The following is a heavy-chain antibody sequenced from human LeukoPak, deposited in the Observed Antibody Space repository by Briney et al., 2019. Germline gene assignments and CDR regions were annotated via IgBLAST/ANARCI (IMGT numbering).Heavy chain of an antibody. J-gene: IGHJ4*02. Sequence: GGSLRLSCAASGFTFSSYSMNWVRQAPGKWLEWVSSISSSSSYIYYADSVKGRFTISRDNAKNSLYLQMNSLRAEDTAVYYCARDSSPGYWYYYDSSGYYFDYWGQGTLVTVSS. CDR1: GFTFSSYS. V-gene: IGHV3-21*01. CDR2: ISSSSSYI. CDR3: ARDSSPGYWYYYDSSGYYFDY. D-gene: IGHD3-22*01.